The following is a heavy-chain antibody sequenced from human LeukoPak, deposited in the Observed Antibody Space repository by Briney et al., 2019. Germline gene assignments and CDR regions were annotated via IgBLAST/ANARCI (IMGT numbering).Heavy chain of an antibody. D-gene: IGHD6-19*01. CDR1: GGSLSSYY. J-gene: IGHJ4*02. Sequence: SETLSLTCTVSGGSLSSYYWSWIRQPPGKGLEWIGYIYYSGSTDYNPSLKSRVTLSLDTSKDQFSLKLSSVTAADTAVYYCARGGLQRLAPFDYWGQGVLVTVSS. V-gene: IGHV4-59*08. CDR2: IYYSGST. CDR3: ARGGLQRLAPFDY.